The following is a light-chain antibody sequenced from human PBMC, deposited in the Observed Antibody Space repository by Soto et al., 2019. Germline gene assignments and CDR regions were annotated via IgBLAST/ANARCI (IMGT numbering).Light chain of an antibody. CDR3: PNYYSAPRT. J-gene: IGKJ1*01. CDR2: GAS. CDR1: QGISNY. V-gene: IGKV1-27*01. Sequence: DIQMTQSPSSLSASVGDRVTITCRASQGISNYLAWYQQKPGKVPELLIYGASTLQPGIPSRFTGSGSGTEFALTISSPQPEDIATYYCPNYYSAPRTFGQGTKVEL.